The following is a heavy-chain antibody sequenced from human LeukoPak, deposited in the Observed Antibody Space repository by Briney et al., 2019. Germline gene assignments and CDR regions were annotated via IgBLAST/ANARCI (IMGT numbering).Heavy chain of an antibody. CDR1: GGSISSGDSY. CDR3: TRSTSNVETALVTED. V-gene: IGHV4-31*03. CDR2: IYYRGST. Sequence: SETLSLTCTVSGGSISSGDSYWSWIRQHPGKGLDWIGYIYYRGSTYYNPSLESRVTISVDTSRNQISLKLRSVTAADTAIYYCTRSTSNVETALVTEDWGQGTLVTVSS. D-gene: IGHD5-18*01. J-gene: IGHJ4*02.